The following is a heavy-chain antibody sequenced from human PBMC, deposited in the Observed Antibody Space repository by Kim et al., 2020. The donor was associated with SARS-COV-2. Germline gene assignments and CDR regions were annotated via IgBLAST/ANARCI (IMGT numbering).Heavy chain of an antibody. Sequence: GGSLRLSCAASGFTFSSYSMNWVRQAPGKGLEWVSYISSSSSTIYYADSVKGRFTISRDNAKNSLYLQMNSLRAEDTAVYYCASESGGIVGATRPFDYWGQGTLVTVSS. D-gene: IGHD1-26*01. CDR1: GFTFSSYS. V-gene: IGHV3-48*04. J-gene: IGHJ4*02. CDR2: ISSSSSTI. CDR3: ASESGGIVGATRPFDY.